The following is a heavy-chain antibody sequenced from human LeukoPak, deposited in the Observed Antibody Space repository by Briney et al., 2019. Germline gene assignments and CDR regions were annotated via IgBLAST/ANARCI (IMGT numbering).Heavy chain of an antibody. Sequence: ASVKVSCKASGYTFTSYGISWVRQAPGQGLEWMGWISAYNGNTNYAQKLQGRVTMTTDTSTSTACMELRSLRSDDTAVYYCARESGSSPLYYYGMDVWGQGTTVTVSS. V-gene: IGHV1-18*01. CDR2: ISAYNGNT. CDR3: ARESGSSPLYYYGMDV. D-gene: IGHD3-10*01. CDR1: GYTFTSYG. J-gene: IGHJ6*01.